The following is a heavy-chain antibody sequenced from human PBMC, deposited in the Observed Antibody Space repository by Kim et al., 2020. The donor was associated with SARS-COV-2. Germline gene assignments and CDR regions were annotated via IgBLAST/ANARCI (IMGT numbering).Heavy chain of an antibody. CDR3: ASLYGMDV. J-gene: IGHJ6*02. CDR1: GFTFSSYS. Sequence: GGSLRLSCAASGFTFSSYSMNWVRQAPGKGLEWVSYISSSSSTIYYAYSVKDRFTISRDNAKNSLYLQMNSLRAEDTAVYYCASLYGMDVWGQGTTVTVSS. V-gene: IGHV3-48*01. CDR2: ISSSSSTI.